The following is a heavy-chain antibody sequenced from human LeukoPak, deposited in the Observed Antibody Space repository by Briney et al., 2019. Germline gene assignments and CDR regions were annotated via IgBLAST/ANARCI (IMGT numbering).Heavy chain of an antibody. J-gene: IGHJ6*03. CDR2: IKQDGSEK. CDR1: GFTFSIYW. D-gene: IGHD5-12*01. V-gene: IGHV3-7*01. CDR3: ARERYSGYDWEWGPYYYYYMDV. Sequence: PGGSLRLSCAASGFTFSIYWMSWVRQAAGKGLEWVANIKQDGSEKYYVDSVKGRFTISRDNAKNSLYLQMNSLRAEDTAVYYCARERYSGYDWEWGPYYYYYMDVWGKGTTVTVSS.